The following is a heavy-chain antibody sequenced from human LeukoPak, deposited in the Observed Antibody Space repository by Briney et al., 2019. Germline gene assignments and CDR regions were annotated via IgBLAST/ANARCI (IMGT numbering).Heavy chain of an antibody. CDR3: ARGGLTYYDILTGYHFDY. J-gene: IGHJ4*02. V-gene: IGHV3-21*01. CDR1: GFTFSSYS. Sequence: PGGSLRLSCAASGFTFSSYSMNWVRQAPGKGLDWVSSISSSSSYIYYADSVKGRFTISRDNAKNSLYLQMNGLRAEDTAVYYCARGGLTYYDILTGYHFDYWGQGTLVTVSS. CDR2: ISSSSSYI. D-gene: IGHD3-9*01.